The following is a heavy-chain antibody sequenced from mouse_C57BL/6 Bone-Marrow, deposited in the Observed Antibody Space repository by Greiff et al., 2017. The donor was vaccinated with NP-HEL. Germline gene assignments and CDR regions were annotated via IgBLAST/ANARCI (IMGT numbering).Heavy chain of an antibody. CDR1: GFTFSNYW. J-gene: IGHJ3*01. Sequence: EVKLEESGGGLVQPGGSMKLSCVASGFTFSNYWMNWVRQSPEKGLEWVAQIRLKSDNYATHYAESVKGRFTISRDDSKSSVYLLMNNLRAEDTGIYYCTGGGNYLAYWGQGTLVTVSA. CDR3: TGGGNYLAY. V-gene: IGHV6-3*01. CDR2: IRLKSDNYAT. D-gene: IGHD2-1*01.